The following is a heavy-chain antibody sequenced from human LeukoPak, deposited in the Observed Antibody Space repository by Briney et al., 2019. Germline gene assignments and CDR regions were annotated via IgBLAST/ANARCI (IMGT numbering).Heavy chain of an antibody. D-gene: IGHD1-26*01. CDR1: GGSFSGYY. Sequence: SETLSLTCAVYGGSFSGYYWSWIRQPPGKGLEWIGEINHSGSTYYNPSLKSRVTISVDMSKNQFSLKVTSVTASDTAVYYCSSRLVGTTYLAWGQGTLVTVSS. J-gene: IGHJ4*02. CDR2: INHSGST. CDR3: SSRLVGTTYLA. V-gene: IGHV4-34*01.